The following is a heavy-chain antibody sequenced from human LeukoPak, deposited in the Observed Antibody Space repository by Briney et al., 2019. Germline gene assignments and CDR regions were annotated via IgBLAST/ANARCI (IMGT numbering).Heavy chain of an antibody. CDR2: FDPEDGET. CDR1: GYTLTELS. Sequence: GASVKFSCKVSGYTLTELSMHWVRQAPGKGLEWMGGFDPEDGETIYAQKFQGRVTMTEDTSTDTAYMELSSLRSEDTAVYYCATAPTGTTASYFDYWGQGTLVTVSS. V-gene: IGHV1-24*01. CDR3: ATAPTGTTASYFDY. J-gene: IGHJ4*02. D-gene: IGHD1-1*01.